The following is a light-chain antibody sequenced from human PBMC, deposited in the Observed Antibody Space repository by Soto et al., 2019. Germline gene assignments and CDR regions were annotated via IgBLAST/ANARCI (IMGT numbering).Light chain of an antibody. V-gene: IGLV2-14*01. CDR3: SSYTSSSSVV. CDR2: DVS. CDR1: SSDVGGYNY. J-gene: IGLJ2*01. Sequence: QSALTQPASVSGSPGQSITISCTGTSSDVGGYNYVSWYQQHPGKAPKLMIYDVSNRPSGVSNRFSGSKSGNTASLTISGLQAEDEADYYCSSYTSSSSVVFGGGTTVPVL.